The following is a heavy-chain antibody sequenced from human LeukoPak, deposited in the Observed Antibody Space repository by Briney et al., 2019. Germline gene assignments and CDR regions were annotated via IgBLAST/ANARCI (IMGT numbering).Heavy chain of an antibody. CDR3: ARDEGAFDY. J-gene: IGHJ4*02. Sequence: ASVKVSCKASGYTFPSYYMHWVRQAPGQGLEWMGIINPSGDSTTYAQKFQGRVTMTRDTSTSTAYMEVRSLTSDDTAVYYCARDEGAFDYWGQGTLVTVSS. V-gene: IGHV1-46*01. CDR2: INPSGDST. CDR1: GYTFPSYY. D-gene: IGHD1-26*01.